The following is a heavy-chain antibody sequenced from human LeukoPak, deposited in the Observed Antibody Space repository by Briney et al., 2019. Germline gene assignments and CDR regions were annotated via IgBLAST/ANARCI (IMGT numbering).Heavy chain of an antibody. CDR1: GYPFTTSW. CDR2: IYAGNSDA. D-gene: IGHD5-24*01. Sequence: PGESLKISCQGFGYPFTTSWIGWVRQLPGKGLEWTAIIYAGNSDAKYSPSSQGQVSISTDRSISTVYLHWSSLKASDTAIYYCAIINHPDGRVYWGQGTLVTVSS. J-gene: IGHJ4*02. V-gene: IGHV5-51*01. CDR3: AIINHPDGRVY.